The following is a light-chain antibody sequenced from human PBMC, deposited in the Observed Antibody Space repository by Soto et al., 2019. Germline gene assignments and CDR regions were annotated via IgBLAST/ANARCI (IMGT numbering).Light chain of an antibody. CDR1: QTVGTY. CDR3: QRRNSWPRIT. J-gene: IGKJ5*01. CDR2: DAS. V-gene: IGKV3-11*01. Sequence: EIVLTQFPATLSLFPGETATLSCRASQTVGTYLAWYQQKPGQAPRLLISDASNRATGVPTRFSGSGSGTDFTLTISSLEPEDVAVYFCQRRNSWPRITFGQGTRLEIK.